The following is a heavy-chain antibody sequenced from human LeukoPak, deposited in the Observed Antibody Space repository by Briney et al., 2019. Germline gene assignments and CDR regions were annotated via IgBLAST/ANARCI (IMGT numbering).Heavy chain of an antibody. V-gene: IGHV3-30*04. CDR2: ISYNGSHK. CDR1: GFTLSSYA. D-gene: IGHD1-26*01. Sequence: GGSLRLSCAASGFTLSSYAMTWVRQAPGRGLEWVGVISYNGSHKYYADSVKGRFTISRDNSKNTLYLQMNSLRADDTSTYFCARRIETPTTGALDVWGQGTRVIVSS. J-gene: IGHJ3*01. CDR3: ARRIETPTTGALDV.